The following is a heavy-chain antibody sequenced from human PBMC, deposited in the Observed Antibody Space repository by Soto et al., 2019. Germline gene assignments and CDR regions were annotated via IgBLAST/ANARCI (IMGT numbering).Heavy chain of an antibody. CDR3: ARDEGSSVDY. CDR1: GFTFRNYA. J-gene: IGHJ4*02. D-gene: IGHD1-26*01. CDR2: ISVSGGST. V-gene: IGHV3-23*01. Sequence: HPGGSLRLSCAASGFTFRNYAMNWVRQAPGKGLEWVSGISVSGGSTYYADSVKGRFTVSRDNSKNTLYLQMNSLRAEDTAVYYCARDEGSSVDYWGQGTLVTVSS.